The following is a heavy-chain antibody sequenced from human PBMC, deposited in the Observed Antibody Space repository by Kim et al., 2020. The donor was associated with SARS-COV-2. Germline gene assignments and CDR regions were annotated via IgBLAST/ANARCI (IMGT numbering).Heavy chain of an antibody. CDR1: GDSITNDRYF. Sequence: SETLSLTCTVSGDSITNDRYFWGWIRQPPGRGLEWIGNVFYTGDIYAKPSLMGRLTISVGTSRTQFSLELRSVTAADAAVYFCARIKRFADYVDSWGQGTLVTVSS. D-gene: IGHD3-10*01. V-gene: IGHV4-39*01. CDR2: VFYTGDI. J-gene: IGHJ4*02. CDR3: ARIKRFADYVDS.